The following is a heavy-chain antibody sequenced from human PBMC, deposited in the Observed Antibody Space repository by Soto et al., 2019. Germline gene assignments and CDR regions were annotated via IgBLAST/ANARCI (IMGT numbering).Heavy chain of an antibody. Sequence: WETLSLTCAVSGASIGRGYDYWGWIRQPPGKGLEWIGNIDLGGSRSYNPSLKSRVTMSADASKNQLSLRLTSVTATDTAVYYCARPQRGHSGGSQFDPWGQGTLVTVSS. J-gene: IGHJ5*02. CDR2: IDLGGSR. CDR1: GASIGRGYDY. V-gene: IGHV4-39*01. D-gene: IGHD1-26*01. CDR3: ARPQRGHSGGSQFDP.